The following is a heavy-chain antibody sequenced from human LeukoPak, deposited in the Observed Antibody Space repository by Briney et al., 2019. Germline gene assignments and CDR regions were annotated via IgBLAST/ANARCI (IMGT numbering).Heavy chain of an antibody. CDR1: GFTFGSYA. V-gene: IGHV3-23*01. J-gene: IGHJ3*01. CDR2: ISSSGGST. Sequence: GGSLRLSCAASGFTFGSYAMSWVRQAPGKGLEWVSTISSSGGSTYVDSVKGRFTISRDNSKNTVYLQVNSLRAEDTAIYYCAKGLSGISFDALDVWGQGTMVTVSS. CDR3: AKGLSGISFDALDV. D-gene: IGHD1-26*01.